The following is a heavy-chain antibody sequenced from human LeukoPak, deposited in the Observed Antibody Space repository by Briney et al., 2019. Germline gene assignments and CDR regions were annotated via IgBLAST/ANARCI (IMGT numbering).Heavy chain of an antibody. V-gene: IGHV3-30*04. J-gene: IGHJ4*02. Sequence: PGRSLRLSCAASGFTFSMYAIHWVRQAPGKGLEWVAVISYDGSNKYYADSVKGRFTISRDNPKNSLYLQMDSLRADDTAVYYCARDPDSSSFDYWGQGVLVTVSS. CDR3: ARDPDSSSFDY. D-gene: IGHD6-13*01. CDR1: GFTFSMYA. CDR2: ISYDGSNK.